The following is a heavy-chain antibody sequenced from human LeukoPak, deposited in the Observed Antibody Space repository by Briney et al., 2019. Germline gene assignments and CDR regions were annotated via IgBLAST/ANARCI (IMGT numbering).Heavy chain of an antibody. CDR3: ARERRPDDYVWGSYRYTPFDY. D-gene: IGHD3-16*02. V-gene: IGHV1-2*02. CDR1: GYTFTGYY. CDR2: INPNSGGT. Sequence: ASVKVSCKASGYTFTGYYMHWVRQAPGQGLEWMGWINPNSGGTNYAQKFQGRVTMTRDTSISTAYMELSRLRSDDTAVYYCARERRPDDYVWGSYRYTPFDYWGQGTLVTVSS. J-gene: IGHJ4*02.